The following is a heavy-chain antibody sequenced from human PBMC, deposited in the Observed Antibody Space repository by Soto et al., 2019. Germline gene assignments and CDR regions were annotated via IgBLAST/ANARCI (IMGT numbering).Heavy chain of an antibody. J-gene: IGHJ5*02. CDR1: GGSISSGGYY. CDR2: IYSSGST. V-gene: IGHV4-31*03. D-gene: IGHD3-10*01. CDR3: AGDHYYGPGGHWFDP. Sequence: SETLSLPCTVSGGSISSGGYYWSWIHQNPGKGLQWIGYIYSSGSTYYNPSLKSRVTISVDTSKNRCSLKLSSVTAADTAVYYCAGDHYYGPGGHWFDPWGQGTLVTVSS.